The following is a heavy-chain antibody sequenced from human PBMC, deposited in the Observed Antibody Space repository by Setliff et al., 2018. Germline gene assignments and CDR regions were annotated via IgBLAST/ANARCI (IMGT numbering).Heavy chain of an antibody. CDR2: IYHSGST. Sequence: LSLTCAVYGGSFSGYYWGWIRQPPGKGLEWIGSIYHSGSTYYNPSLKSRVTISVDTSKNQFSLKLSSVTAADTAVYYCARSAGYSSSWYNYYYGMDVWGQGTTVTVSS. V-gene: IGHV4-34*01. CDR3: ARSAGYSSSWYNYYYGMDV. D-gene: IGHD6-13*01. CDR1: GGSFSGYY. J-gene: IGHJ6*02.